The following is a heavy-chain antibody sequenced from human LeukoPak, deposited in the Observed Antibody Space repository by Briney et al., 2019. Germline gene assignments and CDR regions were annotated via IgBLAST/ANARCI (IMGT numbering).Heavy chain of an antibody. Sequence: ASVKVSCKASGYTFTSYGISWVRKAPGQGLEWMGWISAYNGNTNYAQKLQGRVTMTTDTSTSTAYMEPRSLRSDDTAVYYCARDLRRITGTDYWGQGTLVTVSS. V-gene: IGHV1-18*01. CDR3: ARDLRRITGTDY. CDR2: ISAYNGNT. CDR1: GYTFTSYG. D-gene: IGHD1-20*01. J-gene: IGHJ4*02.